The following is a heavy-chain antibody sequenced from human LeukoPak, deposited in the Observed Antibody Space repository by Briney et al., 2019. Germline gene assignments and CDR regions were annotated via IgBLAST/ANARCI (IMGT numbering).Heavy chain of an antibody. CDR3: AKSDFWSGYYPAPIDY. CDR2: ISGSGGST. J-gene: IGHJ4*02. V-gene: IGHV3-23*01. D-gene: IGHD3-3*01. Sequence: GGSLTLSCAASGFTFSSYGMSWVRQAPGKGLEWVLAISGSGGSTYYADSVEGRFTISRDNSKNTLYPQMNSLRTEDTAVYYCAKSDFWSGYYPAPIDYWGQGTLVTASS. CDR1: GFTFSSYG.